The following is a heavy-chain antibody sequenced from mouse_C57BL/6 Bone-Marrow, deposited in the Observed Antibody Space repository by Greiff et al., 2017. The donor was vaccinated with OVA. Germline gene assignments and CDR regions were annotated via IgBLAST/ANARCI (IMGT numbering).Heavy chain of an antibody. Sequence: QVQLKQSGPGLVQPSQSLSITCTVSGFSLPSYGVHWVRQSPGKGLEWLGVICRGGSTDYNAAFRSRLSITKDNSKSQVFFKMNSMQADDTAIYYWANWDEFAYWGQGTLVTVSA. CDR1: GFSLPSYG. CDR2: ICRGGST. CDR3: ANWDEFAY. D-gene: IGHD4-1*01. V-gene: IGHV2-5*01. J-gene: IGHJ3*01.